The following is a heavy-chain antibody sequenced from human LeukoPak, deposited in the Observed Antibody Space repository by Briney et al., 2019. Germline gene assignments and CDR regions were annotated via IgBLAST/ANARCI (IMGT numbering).Heavy chain of an antibody. CDR2: ISGSGGLT. J-gene: IGHJ4*02. CDR3: AKSREYVYFDF. V-gene: IGHV3-23*01. Sequence: GGSLRLSCAASGFTFMTYAMTWVRQAPGQGLEWVSVISGSGGLTDYADSVKGRFTISRDNSKNTLYLQLSSLRPQDTAVFYCAKSREYVYFDFWGQGTLVTVSS. CDR1: GFTFMTYA. D-gene: IGHD3-16*01.